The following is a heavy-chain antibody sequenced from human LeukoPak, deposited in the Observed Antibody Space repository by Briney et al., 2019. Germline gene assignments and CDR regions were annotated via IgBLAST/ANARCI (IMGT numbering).Heavy chain of an antibody. CDR3: ARGGDLRLGELSYDAFDI. Sequence: GRSLRLSCAASGFTFSSYAMHWVRQAPGKGLEWVAVISYDGSNKYYADSVKGRFTISRDNSKNTLYLQMNSLRAEDTAVYYCARGGDLRLGELSYDAFDIWGQGTMVTVSS. V-gene: IGHV3-30-3*01. CDR1: GFTFSSYA. J-gene: IGHJ3*02. D-gene: IGHD3-16*02. CDR2: ISYDGSNK.